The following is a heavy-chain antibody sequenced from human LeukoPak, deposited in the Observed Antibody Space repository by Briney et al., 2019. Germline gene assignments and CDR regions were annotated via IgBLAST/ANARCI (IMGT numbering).Heavy chain of an antibody. Sequence: ASVKVSCEASGGTFSSYAISWVRQAPGQGLEWMGRIIPILGIANYAQKFQGRVTITADKSTSTAYMELSSLRSEDTAVYYCAREDLGYGSGSYYSGNWFDPWGQGTLVTVSS. CDR3: AREDLGYGSGSYYSGNWFDP. D-gene: IGHD3-10*01. J-gene: IGHJ5*02. V-gene: IGHV1-69*04. CDR2: IIPILGIA. CDR1: GGTFSSYA.